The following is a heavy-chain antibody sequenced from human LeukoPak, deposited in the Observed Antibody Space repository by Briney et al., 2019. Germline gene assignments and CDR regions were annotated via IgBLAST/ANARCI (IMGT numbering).Heavy chain of an antibody. Sequence: PGGSLRLSCAASGFTFSAYAMVWVRQAPGKGLEWVSTISGSGGTTYSADSVKGRFTISRDNSKNILYLQVNSLRAGDTAVYYCAKDYYYDSSGYYYGDAFDIWGQGTMVTVSS. D-gene: IGHD3-22*01. CDR2: ISGSGGTT. CDR3: AKDYYYDSSGYYYGDAFDI. J-gene: IGHJ3*02. V-gene: IGHV3-23*01. CDR1: GFTFSAYA.